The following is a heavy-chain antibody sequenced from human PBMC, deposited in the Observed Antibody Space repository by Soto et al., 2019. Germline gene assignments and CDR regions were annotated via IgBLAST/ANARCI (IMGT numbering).Heavy chain of an antibody. J-gene: IGHJ4*02. CDR2: IVVGSGNT. CDR1: GFTFTSAA. V-gene: IGHV1-58*01. Sequence: GSSVKVSFKASGFTFTSAAVQLLLQARVQRLEWIGWIVVGSGNTNYAQKFQERVTITRDMSTSTAYMELSSLRSEDTAVYYCAADSWVVGATGDSDYWGQGTPVTVSS. D-gene: IGHD1-26*01. CDR3: AADSWVVGATGDSDY.